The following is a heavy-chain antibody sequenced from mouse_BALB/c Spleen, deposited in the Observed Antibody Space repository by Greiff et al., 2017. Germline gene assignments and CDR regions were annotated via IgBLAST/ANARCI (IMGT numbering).Heavy chain of an antibody. Sequence: EVKLVESGGGLVQPGGSRKLSCAASGFTFSSFGMHWVRQAPEKGLEWVAYISSGSSTIYYADTVKGRFTISRDNPKNTLFLQMTSLRSEDTAMYYCARESLNWDSRYYFDYWGQGTTLTVSS. J-gene: IGHJ2*01. CDR2: ISSGSSTI. V-gene: IGHV5-17*02. CDR3: ARESLNWDSRYYFDY. CDR1: GFTFSSFG. D-gene: IGHD4-1*01.